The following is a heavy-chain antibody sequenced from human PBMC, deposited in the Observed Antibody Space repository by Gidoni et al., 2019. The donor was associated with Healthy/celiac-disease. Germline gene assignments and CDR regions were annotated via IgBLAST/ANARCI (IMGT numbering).Heavy chain of an antibody. Sequence: QVQLQQWGAGLLKPSETLSLTCAVYGGSFSGYYWSWIRQPPGKGLEWIGEINHSGSTNYNPSLKSRVTISVDTSKNQFSLKLSSVTAADTAVYYCATGVRGGDRPTVTTPTRYGMDVWGQGTTVTVSS. CDR3: ATGVRGGDRPTVTTPTRYGMDV. D-gene: IGHD4-4*01. CDR2: INHSGST. V-gene: IGHV4-34*01. CDR1: GGSFSGYY. J-gene: IGHJ6*02.